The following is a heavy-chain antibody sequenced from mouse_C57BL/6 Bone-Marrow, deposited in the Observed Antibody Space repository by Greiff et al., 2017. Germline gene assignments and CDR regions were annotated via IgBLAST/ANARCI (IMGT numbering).Heavy chain of an antibody. CDR1: GFSLTSYG. Sequence: QVQLQQSGPGLVQPSQSLSITCTVSGFSLTSYGVHWVRQSPGKGLEWLGVIWRGGSTDYNAAFMSRLSITKDNSKSQVFFKMNSLQADDTAIYYCAKNPLGSSPGYFDVWGTGTTVTVSS. CDR2: IWRGGST. V-gene: IGHV2-5*01. CDR3: AKNPLGSSPGYFDV. D-gene: IGHD1-1*01. J-gene: IGHJ1*03.